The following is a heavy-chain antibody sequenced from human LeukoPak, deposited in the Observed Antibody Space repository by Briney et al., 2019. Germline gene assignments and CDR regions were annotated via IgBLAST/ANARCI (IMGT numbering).Heavy chain of an antibody. CDR2: TIPIFGTA. CDR1: GGTFSSYA. Sequence: ASVKVSCKASGGTFSSYAISWVRQAPGQGLEWMGGTIPIFGTANYAQKFQGRVTITTDESTSTAYMELSSLRSEDTAVYYCARVPASSSSWYYFDYWGQGTLVTVSS. J-gene: IGHJ4*02. CDR3: ARVPASSSSWYYFDY. V-gene: IGHV1-69*05. D-gene: IGHD6-13*01.